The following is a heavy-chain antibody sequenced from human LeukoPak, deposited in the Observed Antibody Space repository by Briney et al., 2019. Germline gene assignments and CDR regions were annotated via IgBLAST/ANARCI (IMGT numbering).Heavy chain of an antibody. CDR3: AKAPADRPNLGYGMDV. V-gene: IGHV3-23*01. Sequence: GGSLRLSCAASGFTFSSYAMSWVRQAPGKGLEWVSAISGSGGSTYYADSVKGRFTISRDNSKNTLYLQMNSLRAEDTAVYYCAKAPADRPNLGYGMDVWGQGTTVTVSS. CDR2: ISGSGGST. CDR1: GFTFSSYA. J-gene: IGHJ6*02.